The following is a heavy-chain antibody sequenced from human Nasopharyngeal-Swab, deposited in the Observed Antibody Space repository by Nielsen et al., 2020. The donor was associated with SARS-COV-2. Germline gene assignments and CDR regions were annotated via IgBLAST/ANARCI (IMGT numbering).Heavy chain of an antibody. Sequence: ESLKISCAASGFTFSNAWMSWIRQPPGKGLEWIGEINHSGSTNYNPSLKSRVTISVDTSRNQFSLKLSSVTAADTAVYYCARGPRPTTVTTRLSWYFDLWGRGTLVTVSS. CDR1: GFTFSNAW. D-gene: IGHD4-17*01. CDR2: INHSGST. CDR3: ARGPRPTTVTTRLSWYFDL. V-gene: IGHV4-34*01. J-gene: IGHJ2*01.